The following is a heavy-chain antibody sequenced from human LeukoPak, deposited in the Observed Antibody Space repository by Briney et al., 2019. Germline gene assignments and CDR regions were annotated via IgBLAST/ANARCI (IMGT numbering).Heavy chain of an antibody. CDR3: ARDGIAVACLSYYYYGMDV. CDR1: GYTFTGYY. D-gene: IGHD6-19*01. V-gene: IGHV1-2*02. J-gene: IGHJ6*02. Sequence: ASVKVSCKASGYTFTGYYMHWVRQAPGQGLEWMGWINPNSGGTNYAQKFQGRVTMTRDTSISTAYMELSRLRSDDTAVYYCARDGIAVACLSYYYYGMDVWGQGTTVTVSS. CDR2: INPNSGGT.